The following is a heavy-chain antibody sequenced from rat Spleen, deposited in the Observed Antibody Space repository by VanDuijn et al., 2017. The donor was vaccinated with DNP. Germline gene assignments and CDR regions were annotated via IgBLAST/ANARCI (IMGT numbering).Heavy chain of an antibody. CDR3: ARGLRRVHWYFDF. D-gene: IGHD1-11*01. Sequence: EVQLQESGPGLVKPSQSLSLTCSVTGYSITSNYWGWIRKFPGNKMEWMGYRSYSGSTSYSPSLKSRIAITRDTSKNQFFLQLSSVTTEDTATYYCARGLRRVHWYFDFWGPGTMVTVSS. V-gene: IGHV3-1*01. CDR2: RSYSGST. J-gene: IGHJ1*01. CDR1: GYSITSNY.